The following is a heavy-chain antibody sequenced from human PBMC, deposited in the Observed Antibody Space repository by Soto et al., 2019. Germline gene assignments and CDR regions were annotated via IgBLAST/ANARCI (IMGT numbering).Heavy chain of an antibody. CDR1: GGSIRNVY. CDR3: ARAHAPTLPFDY. J-gene: IGHJ4*01. V-gene: IGHV4-4*08. Sequence: NPSETLSLTCTVSGGSIRNVYWSWIRRAPGKGLECIGFIFPSGNAKYNPSLKSRVTISVDTSKNQFSLSLDSVTAADTAVYCCARAHAPTLPFDYWGQGTLVTVSS. CDR2: IFPSGNA. D-gene: IGHD2-15*01.